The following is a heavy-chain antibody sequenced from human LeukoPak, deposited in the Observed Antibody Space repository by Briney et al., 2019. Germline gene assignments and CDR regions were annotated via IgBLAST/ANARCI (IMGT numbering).Heavy chain of an antibody. CDR3: ARRAVAGTFDY. V-gene: IGHV4-31*03. CDR2: IYYSGST. CDR1: GGSISSGGYY. J-gene: IGHJ4*02. Sequence: SETLSLTCTVSGGSISSGGYYWSWIRQHPGKGLEWIGYIYYSGSTYYNPSLKSRVTISVDTSKNQFSLKLSSVIAADTAVYYCARRAVAGTFDYWGQGTLVTVSS. D-gene: IGHD6-19*01.